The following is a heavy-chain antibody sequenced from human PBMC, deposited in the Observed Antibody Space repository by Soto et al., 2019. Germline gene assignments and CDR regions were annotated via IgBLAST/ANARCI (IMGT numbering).Heavy chain of an antibody. CDR1: GFTFSTYA. J-gene: IGHJ6*03. CDR2: ITTSGGNT. D-gene: IGHD2-8*01. CDR3: AGRYCTNGVCYTNSYYYIDV. V-gene: IGHV3-23*01. Sequence: EVQLLESGGGLVQPGGSLRLYCAASGFTFSTYAMSWVRQAPGKGLEWVSTITTSGGNTYYADSVQGRFTISRDNSKNTLDLQMNSLRAEDTAVYYCAGRYCTNGVCYTNSYYYIDVWGKGTTVTVSS.